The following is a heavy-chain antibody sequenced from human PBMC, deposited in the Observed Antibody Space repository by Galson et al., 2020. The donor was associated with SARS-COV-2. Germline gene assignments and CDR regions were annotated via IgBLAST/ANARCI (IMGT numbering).Heavy chain of an antibody. V-gene: IGHV3-74*01. CDR2: INSDGSST. CDR3: ARTRTPPAVVWGSYRRPSSNYYYGMDV. D-gene: IGHD3-16*02. Sequence: GGSLRLSCAASGFTFSSYWMHWVRQAPGKGLVWVSRINSDGSSTSYADSVKGRFTISRDNAKNTLYLQMNSLRAEDTAVYYCARTRTPPAVVWGSYRRPSSNYYYGMDVWGQGTTVTVSS. J-gene: IGHJ6*02. CDR1: GFTFSSYW.